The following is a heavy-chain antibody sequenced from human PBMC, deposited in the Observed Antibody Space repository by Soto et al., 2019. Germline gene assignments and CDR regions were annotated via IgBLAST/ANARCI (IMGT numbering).Heavy chain of an antibody. CDR3: ARGQEGVVATH. CDR1: GGSLSGYY. CDR2: VKDGGHT. V-gene: IGHV4-34*01. Sequence: QVQLQQWGAGLLKPSETLSLNCAVTGGSLSGYYWSWIRQPPGKGLEWIGEVKDGGHTNYSPSLRGRGTISSDTSNNQCSRRLNSVTAADTGVYYCARGQEGVVATHWDQGSLVTVSS. J-gene: IGHJ4*02. D-gene: IGHD5-12*01.